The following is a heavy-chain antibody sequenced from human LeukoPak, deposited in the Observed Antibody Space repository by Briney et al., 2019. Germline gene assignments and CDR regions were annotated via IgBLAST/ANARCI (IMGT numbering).Heavy chain of an antibody. CDR2: IYYTGST. Sequence: SETLSLTCNVSGGSITSYYWNWIRQPPGQGLEWIGHIYYTGSTNSNPPLKSRLTISLDTSKKQFSLKLISVTAADTAIYYCASSYFYDGNRYFDYWGQGALVTVSS. CDR1: GGSITSYY. J-gene: IGHJ4*02. V-gene: IGHV4-59*08. D-gene: IGHD3-22*01. CDR3: ASSYFYDGNRYFDY.